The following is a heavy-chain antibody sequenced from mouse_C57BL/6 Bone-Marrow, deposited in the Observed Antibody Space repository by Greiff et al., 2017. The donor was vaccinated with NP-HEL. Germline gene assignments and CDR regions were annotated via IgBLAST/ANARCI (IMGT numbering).Heavy chain of an antibody. D-gene: IGHD2-4*01. CDR2: IRSKSNNYAT. V-gene: IGHV10-1*01. J-gene: IGHJ4*01. CDR3: VRQGIYYDYLYAMDY. CDR1: GFSFNTYA. Sequence: EADGGLVQPKGSLKLSCAASGFSFNTYAMNWVRQAPGKGLEWVARIRSKSNNYATYYADSVKDRFTISRDDSESMLYLQMNNLKTEDTAMYYCVRQGIYYDYLYAMDYWGQGTSVTVSS.